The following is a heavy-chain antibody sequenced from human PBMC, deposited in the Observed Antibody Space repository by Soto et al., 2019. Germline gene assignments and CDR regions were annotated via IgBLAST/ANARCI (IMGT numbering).Heavy chain of an antibody. Sequence: GGSLRLSCAASGFTVSSNFVTWVRQAPGKGLEWVSGIYSGGVTPYADSVKGRFTVSRDNSKNTMYLQMNSLRAEDTAVYYCARGTSELDYWGQGTLVTVSS. CDR1: GFTVSSNF. J-gene: IGHJ4*02. CDR3: ARGTSELDY. CDR2: IYSGGVT. D-gene: IGHD2-2*01. V-gene: IGHV3-66*01.